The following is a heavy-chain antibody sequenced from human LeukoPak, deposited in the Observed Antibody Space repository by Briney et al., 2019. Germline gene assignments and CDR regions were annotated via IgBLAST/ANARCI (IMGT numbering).Heavy chain of an antibody. V-gene: IGHV4-4*07. CDR3: ARGTTSGSSWYLNWFDT. CDR2: IYVSGST. D-gene: IGHD6-13*01. Sequence: SETLSLTCTVPGGSISSYYWSWIRQPAGKGLEWIGRIYVSGSTNYNPSLKSRVTMSVDTSKNQFSLRLTSVSAADTAVYYCARGTTSGSSWYLNWFDTWGQGTLVTVSS. CDR1: GGSISSYY. J-gene: IGHJ5*02.